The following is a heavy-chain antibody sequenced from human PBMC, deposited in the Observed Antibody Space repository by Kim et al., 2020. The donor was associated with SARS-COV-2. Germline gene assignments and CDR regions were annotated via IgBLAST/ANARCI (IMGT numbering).Heavy chain of an antibody. V-gene: IGHV3-23*01. CDR2: ISGSGGST. Sequence: GGSLRLSCAASGFTFSSYAMSWVRQAPGKGLEWVSAISGSGGSTYYADSVKGRFTISRDNSKNTLYLQMNSLRAEDTAVYYCANVVGATLCPLVWGQGTLVTVSS. CDR1: GFTFSSYA. J-gene: IGHJ4*02. CDR3: ANVVGATLCPLV. D-gene: IGHD1-26*01.